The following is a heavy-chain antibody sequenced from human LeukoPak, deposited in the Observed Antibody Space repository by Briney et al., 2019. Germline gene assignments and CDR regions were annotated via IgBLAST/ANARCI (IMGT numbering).Heavy chain of an antibody. CDR2: ISGSGGST. D-gene: IGHD1-1*01. CDR3: AKTSSRQPFDY. J-gene: IGHJ4*02. Sequence: GGSLRLSCAASGFTVSSNYMSWVRQAPGKGLEWVSAISGSGGSTYYADSVEGRFTISRDNSKNTLYLQMNSLRAEDTAVYYCAKTSSRQPFDYWGQGTLVTVSS. CDR1: GFTVSSNY. V-gene: IGHV3-23*01.